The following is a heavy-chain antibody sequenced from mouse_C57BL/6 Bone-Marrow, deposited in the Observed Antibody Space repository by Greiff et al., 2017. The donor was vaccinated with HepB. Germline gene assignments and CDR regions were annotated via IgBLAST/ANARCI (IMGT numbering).Heavy chain of an antibody. V-gene: IGHV1-81*01. CDR1: GYTFTSYG. Sequence: VQRVESGAELARPGASVKLSCKASGYTFTSYGISWVKQRTGQGLEWIGEIYPRSGNTYYNEKFKGKATLTADKSSSTAYMELRSLTSEDAAVYFCARLGAYGNYGYFDVWGTGTTVTVSS. D-gene: IGHD2-1*01. J-gene: IGHJ1*03. CDR2: IYPRSGNT. CDR3: ARLGAYGNYGYFDV.